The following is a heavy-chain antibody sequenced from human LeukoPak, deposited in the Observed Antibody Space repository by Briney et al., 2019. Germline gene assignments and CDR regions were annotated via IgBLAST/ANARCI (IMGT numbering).Heavy chain of an antibody. D-gene: IGHD3-22*01. CDR2: IYYSGST. J-gene: IGHJ3*02. CDR3: ARHPPYYDDSSGYYSGNAFDI. Sequence: SETLSLTCTVSGGSISSNSHYWGWLRQATGKGLHWIVSIYYSGSTYSNPSVMRRVTISVDTTKYQCSLKLSSVTAADTAMYYCARHPPYYDDSSGYYSGNAFDIWGQGTMVTVST. CDR1: GGSISSNSHY. V-gene: IGHV4-39*01.